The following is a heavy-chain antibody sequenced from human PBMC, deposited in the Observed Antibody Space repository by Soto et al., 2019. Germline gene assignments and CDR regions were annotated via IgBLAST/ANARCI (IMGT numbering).Heavy chain of an antibody. V-gene: IGHV1-2*02. CDR3: ARGGTLITGDLDNYYYYGMDV. D-gene: IGHD1-20*01. Sequence: ASVKVSCQASGYTFTGYYMHWVRQAPGQGLEWMGWINPNSGGTNYAQKFQGRVTMTRDTSISTAYMELSRLRSDDTAVYYCARGGTLITGDLDNYYYYGMDVWGQGTTVTVSS. CDR2: INPNSGGT. J-gene: IGHJ6*02. CDR1: GYTFTGYY.